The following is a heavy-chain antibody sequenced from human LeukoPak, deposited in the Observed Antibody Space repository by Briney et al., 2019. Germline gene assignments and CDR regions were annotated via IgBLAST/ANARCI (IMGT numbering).Heavy chain of an antibody. CDR3: AKDMGVDDYAYYFDY. CDR2: ISYDGSNK. Sequence: GGSLRLSCAACGFTFSSYGMHLVRQAPGKGLEWVAVISYDGSNKYYADSVKGRFTISRDNSKNTLYLQMNSLRAEDTAVYYCAKDMGVDDYAYYFDYWGQGTLVTVSS. CDR1: GFTFSSYG. V-gene: IGHV3-30*18. D-gene: IGHD4-17*01. J-gene: IGHJ4*02.